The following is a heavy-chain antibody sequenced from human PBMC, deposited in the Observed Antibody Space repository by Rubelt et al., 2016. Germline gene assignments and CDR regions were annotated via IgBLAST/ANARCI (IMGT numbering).Heavy chain of an antibody. CDR3: ARDYGGGSGTPFDI. D-gene: IGHD3-10*01. Sequence: YSMNWVRQAPGKGLEWVSYISSSSSTIYYADSVKGRFTISRDNAKNSLYLQMNSLRAEDTAVYYCARDYGGGSGTPFDIWGQGTMVTVSS. CDR2: ISSSSSTI. J-gene: IGHJ3*02. CDR1: YS. V-gene: IGHV3-48*04.